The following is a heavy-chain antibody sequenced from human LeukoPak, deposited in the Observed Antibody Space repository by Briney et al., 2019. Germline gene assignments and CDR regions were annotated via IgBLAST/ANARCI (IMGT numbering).Heavy chain of an antibody. Sequence: KPLETLSLTCIVSGGSISSSSYYWGWIRQSPGKGLEWIGRIDYSGNTYYNPSLKSRITISVDTSKNQFSLKLSSVTAADTSLYYCARESSATDYWGQGTLVTVPS. V-gene: IGHV4-39*02. D-gene: IGHD6-19*01. CDR3: ARESSATDY. CDR2: IDYSGNT. J-gene: IGHJ4*02. CDR1: GGSISSSSYY.